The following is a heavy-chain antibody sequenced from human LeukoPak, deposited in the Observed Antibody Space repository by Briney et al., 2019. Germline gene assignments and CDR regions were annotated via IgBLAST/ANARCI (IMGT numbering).Heavy chain of an antibody. CDR2: FDPEDGET. Sequence: ASVKVSCKVSGYTLTELSMHWVRQAPGKGLEWMGGFDPEDGETIYAQKFQGRVTMTEDTSTDTAYMELSSLRSEDTAVYYCATDGLSSGCYYDAFDIWGQGTMVTVSS. CDR1: GYTLTELS. J-gene: IGHJ3*02. CDR3: ATDGLSSGCYYDAFDI. V-gene: IGHV1-24*01. D-gene: IGHD3-22*01.